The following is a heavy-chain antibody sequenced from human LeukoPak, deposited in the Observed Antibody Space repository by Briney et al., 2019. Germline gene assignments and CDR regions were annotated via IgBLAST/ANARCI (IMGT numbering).Heavy chain of an antibody. J-gene: IGHJ6*02. V-gene: IGHV1-24*01. CDR3: ATPTGLRFGPYYYYGMDV. D-gene: IGHD3-3*01. Sequence: GASVKVSCKVSGYTLTELSMHWVRQAPGKGLGWMGGFDPEDGETIYAQKFQGRVTMTEDTSTDTAYMELSSLRSEDTAVYYCATPTGLRFGPYYYYGMDVWGQGTTVTVSS. CDR1: GYTLTELS. CDR2: FDPEDGET.